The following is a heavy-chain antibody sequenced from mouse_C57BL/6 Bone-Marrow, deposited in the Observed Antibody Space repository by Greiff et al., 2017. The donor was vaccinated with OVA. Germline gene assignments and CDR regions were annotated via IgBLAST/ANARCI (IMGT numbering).Heavy chain of an antibody. J-gene: IGHJ1*03. CDR3: AWEESTMVTSGSHWYFDV. CDR1: GFSLTSYG. D-gene: IGHD2-2*01. CDR2: IWSGGST. Sequence: QVQLQQSGPGLVQPSQSLSITCTASGFSLTSYGVHWVRQSPGKGLEWLGVIWSGGSTDYNAAFISRLSISKNNSKSQVFFNMNRLRAAYSAVYFCAWEESTMVTSGSHWYFDVWGTGTTVTVSS. V-gene: IGHV2-2*01.